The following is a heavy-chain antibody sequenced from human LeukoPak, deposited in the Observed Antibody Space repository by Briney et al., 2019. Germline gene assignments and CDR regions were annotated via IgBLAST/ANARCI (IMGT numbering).Heavy chain of an antibody. CDR2: VSYTGRT. D-gene: IGHD3-22*01. CDR3: ARLLDNDIRGDPDTFDV. J-gene: IGHJ3*01. CDR1: GGSLSGHY. V-gene: IGHV4-59*11. Sequence: PSETLSLTCTASGGSLSGHYWSWIRQPPGKRLEWVGYVSYTGRTKYSPSHESRVTISIDTSKSQFSLKLNSVISADTAVYSCARLLDNDIRGDPDTFDVWRQGTTVIVSS.